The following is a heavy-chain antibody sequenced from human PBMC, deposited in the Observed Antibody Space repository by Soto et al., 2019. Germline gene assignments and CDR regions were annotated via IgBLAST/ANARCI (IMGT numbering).Heavy chain of an antibody. CDR2: ISSSGSTI. V-gene: IGHV3-48*03. CDR1: GFTFSSYE. D-gene: IGHD2-8*01. J-gene: IGHJ4*02. CDR3: ARRGYCTNGVCYGPIDY. Sequence: GGSLRLSGAASGFTFSSYEMNWVRQAPGKGLEWVSYISSSGSTIYYADSVKGRFTISRDNAKNSLYLQMNSLRAEDTAVYYCARRGYCTNGVCYGPIDYWGQGTLVTVSS.